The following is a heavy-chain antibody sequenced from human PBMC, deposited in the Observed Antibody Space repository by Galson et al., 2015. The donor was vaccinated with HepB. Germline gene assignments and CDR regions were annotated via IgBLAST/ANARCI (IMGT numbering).Heavy chain of an antibody. D-gene: IGHD3-22*01. CDR3: ARAKQTYYYDSSGLGGFDY. CDR1: GFTFSSYG. V-gene: IGHV3-33*01. CDR2: IWYDGSNK. J-gene: IGHJ4*02. Sequence: SLRLSCAASGFTFSSYGMHWVRQAPGKGLEWVAVIWYDGSNKYYADSVKGRFTISRDNSKNTLYLQMNSLRAEDTAVYYCARAKQTYYYDSSGLGGFDYWGQGTLVTVSS.